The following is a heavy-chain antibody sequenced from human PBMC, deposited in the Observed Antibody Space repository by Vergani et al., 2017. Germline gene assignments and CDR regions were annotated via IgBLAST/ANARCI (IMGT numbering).Heavy chain of an antibody. J-gene: IGHJ6*03. D-gene: IGHD4-11*01. CDR3: ARENTETNGHLYYYYYMDV. Sequence: QVQLQQWGGGLLKPSETLSLTCVVNGGSFTSYHWTWIRQSPGEGLEWVGDIDHTGRPDYNPSLKRRLTMSVDKSRNQFSLTLNSVTATDTAIYFCARENTETNGHLYYYYYMDVWGQGTAVTVS. CDR2: IDHTGRP. V-gene: IGHV4-34*01. CDR1: GGSFTSYH.